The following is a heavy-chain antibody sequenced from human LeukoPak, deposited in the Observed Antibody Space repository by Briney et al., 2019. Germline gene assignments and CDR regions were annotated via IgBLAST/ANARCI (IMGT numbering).Heavy chain of an antibody. CDR2: IYSGGST. CDR3: VRGPGSSWYQADY. J-gene: IGHJ4*02. D-gene: IGHD6-13*01. V-gene: IGHV3-53*01. Sequence: GGSLRLSCAASGFTVSSNYMSWVRKAPGKGLDWVSVIYSGGSTYYADSVEGRFTISRGNSKNTLYLQMNSLRAEDTAVYYCVRGPGSSWYQADYWGQGTLVTVSS. CDR1: GFTVSSNY.